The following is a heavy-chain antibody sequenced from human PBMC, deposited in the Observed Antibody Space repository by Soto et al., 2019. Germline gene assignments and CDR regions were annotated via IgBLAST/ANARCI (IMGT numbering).Heavy chain of an antibody. CDR3: AALGRGIAAADADY. J-gene: IGHJ4*02. CDR2: ISYDGSNK. CDR1: GFTFSSYG. D-gene: IGHD6-25*01. Sequence: QVQLVESGGGVVQPGRSLRLSCAASGFTFSSYGMHWVRQAPGKGLEWVAVISYDGSNKYYADSVKGRFTISRDNSKNTLYLQMSSLRAVDTTVYYCAALGRGIAAADADYWGQGTLVTVSS. V-gene: IGHV3-30*03.